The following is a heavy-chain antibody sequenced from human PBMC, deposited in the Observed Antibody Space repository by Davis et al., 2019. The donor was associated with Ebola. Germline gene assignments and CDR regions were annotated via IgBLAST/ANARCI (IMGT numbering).Heavy chain of an antibody. J-gene: IGHJ4*02. D-gene: IGHD1-26*01. CDR3: ARRMAGSYPLNLDY. CDR2: VSAYNGNT. V-gene: IGHV1-3*01. Sequence: ASVKVSCKASGGTFSSYAISWVRQAPGQGLEWMGWVSAYNGNTKYSQKFQGRVTITRDTSASTAYMELSSLRSEDTAVYYCARRMAGSYPLNLDYWGQGTLVTVSS. CDR1: GGTFSSYA.